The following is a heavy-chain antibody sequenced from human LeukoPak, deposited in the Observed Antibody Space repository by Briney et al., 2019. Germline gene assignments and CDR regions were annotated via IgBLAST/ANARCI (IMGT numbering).Heavy chain of an antibody. J-gene: IGHJ4*02. CDR3: ARDRPQSIMITFGEPQEEFIFDY. CDR1: GYTFTSYD. CDR2: MNPNSGNT. Sequence: GASVKVSCKASGYTFTSYDNNWVRQATGQGLEWMGWMNPNSGNTGYAQKFQGRVTITRNTSISTAYMELSSLRSEDMAVYYCARDRPQSIMITFGEPQEEFIFDYWGQGTLVTVSS. V-gene: IGHV1-8*03. D-gene: IGHD3-16*01.